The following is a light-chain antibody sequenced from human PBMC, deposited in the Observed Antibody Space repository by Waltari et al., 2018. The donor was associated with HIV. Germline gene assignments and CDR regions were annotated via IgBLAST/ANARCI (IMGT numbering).Light chain of an antibody. CDR1: ALPTTY. CDR3: YSTDSSGYPL. V-gene: IGLV3-10*01. CDR2: EDS. Sequence: SYELTQPPSVSVSPGQAARITCSGDALPTTYAYWYQQKSGQAPVLVIYEDSERPSGIPERFSGSSSGTMATLTISGAQVEDEADYYCYSTDSSGYPLFGGGTKLTVL. J-gene: IGLJ2*01.